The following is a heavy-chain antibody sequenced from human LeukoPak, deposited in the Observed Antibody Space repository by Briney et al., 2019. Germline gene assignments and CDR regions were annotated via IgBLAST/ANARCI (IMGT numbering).Heavy chain of an antibody. J-gene: IGHJ4*02. CDR1: GFTFSSYS. CDR2: ISSSSSYI. V-gene: IGHV3-21*04. Sequence: PGESLRLSCAASGFTFSSYSMNWVRQAPGKGLEWVSSISSSSSYIYYADSVKGRFTISRDNSKNTLYLQMSSLRVEDTAIYYCAKGHVATGSLYYFDFWGQGTLVTVSS. D-gene: IGHD2-15*01. CDR3: AKGHVATGSLYYFDF.